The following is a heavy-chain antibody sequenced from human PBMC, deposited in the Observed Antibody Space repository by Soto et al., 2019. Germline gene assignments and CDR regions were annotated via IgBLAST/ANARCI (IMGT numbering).Heavy chain of an antibody. CDR3: ARDTLLYDSSGNWFDP. CDR1: GFTFSSYW. CDR2: IKQDGSEK. V-gene: IGHV3-7*03. J-gene: IGHJ5*02. Sequence: EVQLVESGGGLVQPGGSLRLSCAASGFTFSSYWMSWVRQAPGKGLEWVANIKQDGSEKYYVDSVKGRFTISRDNAKNSLYLQMNSLRAEDTAVYYCARDTLLYDSSGNWFDPWGQGTLVTVSS. D-gene: IGHD3-22*01.